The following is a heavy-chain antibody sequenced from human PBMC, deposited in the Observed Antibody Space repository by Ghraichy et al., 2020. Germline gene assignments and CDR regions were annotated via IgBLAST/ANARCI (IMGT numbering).Heavy chain of an antibody. CDR2: IFYSGTI. D-gene: IGHD6-6*01. CDR1: GGSISNSYYY. Sequence: SETLSLTCTVSGGSISNSYYYWGWIRQPPGKGLEWIGNIFYSGTIYYNPSLRGRVAVSVDTSKNQFSLKLSSVTAADTAVYYCASLIAASDHWYFHLWGRGTLVTVSS. J-gene: IGHJ2*01. CDR3: ASLIAASDHWYFHL. V-gene: IGHV4-39*07.